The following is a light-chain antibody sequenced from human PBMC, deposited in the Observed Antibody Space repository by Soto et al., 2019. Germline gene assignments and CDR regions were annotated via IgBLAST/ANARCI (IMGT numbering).Light chain of an antibody. V-gene: IGKV3-20*01. CDR1: QSVSSNY. CDR3: QQHGTFPVR. J-gene: IGKJ3*01. Sequence: EIVLTQSPGTLSLSPGERATLSCRASQSVSSNYLAWYQQKPGQAPRLLMYGASSRATGIPDRFSGSGSGTDFTLTISRLEPEDFAVYYCQQHGTFPVRLGAGPKADIK. CDR2: GAS.